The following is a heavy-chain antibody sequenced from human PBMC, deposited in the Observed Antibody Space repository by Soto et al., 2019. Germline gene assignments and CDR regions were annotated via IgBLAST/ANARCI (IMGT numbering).Heavy chain of an antibody. V-gene: IGHV3-21*01. CDR2: LSSSSSYI. D-gene: IGHD6-13*01. J-gene: IGHJ1*01. Sequence: EVQLVESGGGLVKPGGSLRLSCAASGFTFSSYSMNWVRQAPGKGLEWVSTLSSSSSYIYYADSVKGRFTISRDNAKNSLYLQMNSLRAEDTAVYYCARSEGGADGTVHFQYWGQGTLVTVSS. CDR1: GFTFSSYS. CDR3: ARSEGGADGTVHFQY.